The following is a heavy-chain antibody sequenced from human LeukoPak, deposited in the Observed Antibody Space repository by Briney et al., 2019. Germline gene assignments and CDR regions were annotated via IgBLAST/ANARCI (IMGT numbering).Heavy chain of an antibody. V-gene: IGHV3-33*01. CDR2: IAYDGSRA. CDR3: TRYNNDHFDY. D-gene: IGHD1-14*01. Sequence: GGSLRLSCAGSGFTFGGYGMHWFRQTPGKGLEWVAVIAYDGSRAFYADSVKDRFTISRDNSKNTMSVQMDDLRAEGTAVYYCTRYNNDHFDYWGQGTLVTVSS. J-gene: IGHJ4*02. CDR1: GFTFGGYG.